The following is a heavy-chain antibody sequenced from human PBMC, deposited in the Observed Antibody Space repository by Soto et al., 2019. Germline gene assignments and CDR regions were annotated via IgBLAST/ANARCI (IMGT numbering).Heavy chain of an antibody. D-gene: IGHD3-10*01. V-gene: IGHV1-3*01. CDR3: AREVGGSGMFDY. CDR1: GYTFTSYA. CDR2: INAGNGNT. Sequence: ASVKVSCKASGYTFTSYAMHWVRQAPGQRLEWMGWINAGNGNTKYSQKFQGRVTITRDTSASTAYMELSSLRSEDTAVYYCAREVGGSGMFDYWGQGTQVTVSS. J-gene: IGHJ4*02.